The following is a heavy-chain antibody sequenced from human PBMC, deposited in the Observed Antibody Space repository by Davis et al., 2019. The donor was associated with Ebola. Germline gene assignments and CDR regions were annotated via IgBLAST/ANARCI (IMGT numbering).Heavy chain of an antibody. D-gene: IGHD3-3*01. J-gene: IGHJ3*01. CDR3: ARLEEWRGQKSAFDV. V-gene: IGHV4-59*11. Sequence: SETLSLTCTVSGGSISSLYWSWIRQVPGKGLEWIGHVYNSGTTDYNPSLKRRVDISMDTSKNQVSLKLASLTAAPTAMYYCARLEEWRGQKSAFDVWGQGTFVIVSS. CDR1: GGSISSLY. CDR2: VYNSGTT.